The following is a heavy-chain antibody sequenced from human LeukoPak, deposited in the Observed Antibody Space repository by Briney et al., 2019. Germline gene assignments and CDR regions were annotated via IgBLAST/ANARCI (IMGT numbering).Heavy chain of an antibody. CDR3: VHDILTGRNNWFDP. CDR2: IYWDDDK. Sequence: SGPTLVNPTQTLTLTCTFSGFSLSTSGVGVGWIRQPPGKALEWLALIYWDDDKRYSPSLKSRLTITKDTSKNQVVLTMINMDPVDTATYYCVHDILTGRNNWFDPWGQGTLVTVSS. J-gene: IGHJ5*02. V-gene: IGHV2-5*02. D-gene: IGHD3-9*01. CDR1: GFSLSTSGVG.